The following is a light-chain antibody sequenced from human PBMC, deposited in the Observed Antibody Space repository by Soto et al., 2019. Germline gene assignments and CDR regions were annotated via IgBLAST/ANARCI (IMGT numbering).Light chain of an antibody. J-gene: IGKJ3*01. CDR3: QKYSSVPV. CDR2: AAS. CDR1: QGIRNF. V-gene: IGKV1-27*01. Sequence: DIQMTQSPTSLSASVGDRVTITCQASQGIRNFVAWYQQKPGKPPKLLIYAASTLQSGVPSRFSGSGTGTDFTLTINGLQPEYVATYSCQKYSSVPVFGPGTKVEI.